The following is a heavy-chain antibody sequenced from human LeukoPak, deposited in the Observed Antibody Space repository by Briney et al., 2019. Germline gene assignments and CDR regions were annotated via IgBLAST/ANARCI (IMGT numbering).Heavy chain of an antibody. V-gene: IGHV3-30*03. CDR1: GFTFNSFG. J-gene: IGHJ4*02. Sequence: PGGFLRLSCAASGFTFNSFGMHWVRQAPGKGLEWLAVISYDGRNKYYADSVKGRFTISRDNSKNTLYLQMNSLRAEDTAVYYCARDLGYSGYDRRGSFDYWGQGTLVTVSS. CDR2: ISYDGRNK. CDR3: ARDLGYSGYDRRGSFDY. D-gene: IGHD5-12*01.